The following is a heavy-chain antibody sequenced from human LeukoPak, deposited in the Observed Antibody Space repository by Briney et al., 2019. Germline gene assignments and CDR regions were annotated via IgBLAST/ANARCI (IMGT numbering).Heavy chain of an antibody. CDR1: GGSISSGGYY. CDR3: ARVRYYDFWSGYNWFDP. CDR2: IYYSGST. D-gene: IGHD3-3*01. Sequence: SETLSLTCTVSGGSISSGGYYWSWIRQHPGKGLEWIGYIYYSGSTYYNPSLKSRVTISVDTSKNQFSLKLSSVTAADTAVYYCARVRYYDFWSGYNWFDPWGQGTVVTVSS. V-gene: IGHV4-31*03. J-gene: IGHJ5*02.